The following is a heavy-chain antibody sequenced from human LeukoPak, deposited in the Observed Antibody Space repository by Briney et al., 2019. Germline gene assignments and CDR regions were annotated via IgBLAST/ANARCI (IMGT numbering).Heavy chain of an antibody. J-gene: IGHJ6*02. D-gene: IGHD2-21*01. CDR2: IKSKAYGGTI. V-gene: IGHV3-15*07. Sequence: GGSLRLSCAASGFTFSNTWMNWVRQAPGKGLEWVGRIKSKAYGGTIDYAAPVKGRYTISRDDSKNTLYLQMNSLKTEDTAVYYCTTDYGSSISSYYYYGMDVWGQGTTVTVSS. CDR3: TTDYGSSISSYYYYGMDV. CDR1: GFTFSNTW.